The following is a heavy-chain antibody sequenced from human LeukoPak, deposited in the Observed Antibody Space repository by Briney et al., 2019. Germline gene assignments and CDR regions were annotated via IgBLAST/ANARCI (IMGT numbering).Heavy chain of an antibody. CDR2: INTDGRST. J-gene: IGHJ4*02. Sequence: PGGSLRLSCAASRFTFSSYWMHWVRQAPGKGLVWVSRINTDGRSTSYADSVKGRFTISRDNAKNTLYLQMNSLRGEDTAVYYCARAGAAPLTDYWGQGTLVTVSS. CDR1: RFTFSSYW. V-gene: IGHV3-74*01. D-gene: IGHD6-13*01. CDR3: ARAGAAPLTDY.